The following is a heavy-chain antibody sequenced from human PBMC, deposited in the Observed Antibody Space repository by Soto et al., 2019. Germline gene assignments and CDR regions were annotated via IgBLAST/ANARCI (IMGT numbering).Heavy chain of an antibody. J-gene: IGHJ6*02. D-gene: IGHD6-19*01. CDR2: ISWNSGSI. Sequence: PGGSLRLSCAASGFTFVDYAMHWVRQAPGKGLEWVSGISWNSGSIGYADSVKGRFTISRDNAKNSLYLQMNSLRAEDTALYYRAKDLVAGTFYYYGMDVWGQGTTVTASS. CDR1: GFTFVDYA. V-gene: IGHV3-9*01. CDR3: AKDLVAGTFYYYGMDV.